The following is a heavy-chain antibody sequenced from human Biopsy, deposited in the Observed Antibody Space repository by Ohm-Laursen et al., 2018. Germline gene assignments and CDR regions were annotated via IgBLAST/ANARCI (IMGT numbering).Heavy chain of an antibody. D-gene: IGHD1-26*01. Sequence: SETLSLTCTVSGGSITGDFWTWIRQTPEKGLEWIGYRFHSGSPIYNPSLQSRVTISIDTSKNQFSLTLSSVSAADTAVYYCARPTRRGNIIFFDYWGQGTLVAVSS. V-gene: IGHV4-59*08. J-gene: IGHJ4*02. CDR2: RFHSGSP. CDR1: GGSITGDF. CDR3: ARPTRRGNIIFFDY.